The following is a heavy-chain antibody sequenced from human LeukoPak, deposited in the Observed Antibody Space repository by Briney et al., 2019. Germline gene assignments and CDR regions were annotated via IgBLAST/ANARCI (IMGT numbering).Heavy chain of an antibody. V-gene: IGHV1-8*03. D-gene: IGHD1-7*01. CDR3: ARGKVIRRYNWNYGAGYNWFDP. CDR2: MNPNSGNT. Sequence: ASVKVSCKASGYTFTSYGISWVRQAPGQGLEWMGWMNPNSGNTGYAQKFQGRVTITRNTSISTAYMELSSLRSEDTAVYYCARGKVIRRYNWNYGAGYNWFDPWGQGTLVTVSS. CDR1: GYTFTSYG. J-gene: IGHJ5*02.